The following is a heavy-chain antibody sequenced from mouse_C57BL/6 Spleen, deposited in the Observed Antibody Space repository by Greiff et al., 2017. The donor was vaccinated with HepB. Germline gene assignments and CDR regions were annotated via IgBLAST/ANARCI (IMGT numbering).Heavy chain of an antibody. Sequence: VQLKESGPELVKPGDSVKISCKASGYSFTGYFMNWVMQSHGKSLEWIGRINPYNGDTFYNQKFKGKATLTVDKSSSTAHMELRSLTSEDSAVYYCARESSYEWYFDVWGTGTTVTVSS. CDR2: INPYNGDT. CDR1: GYSFTGYF. D-gene: IGHD1-1*01. CDR3: ARESSYEWYFDV. J-gene: IGHJ1*03. V-gene: IGHV1-20*01.